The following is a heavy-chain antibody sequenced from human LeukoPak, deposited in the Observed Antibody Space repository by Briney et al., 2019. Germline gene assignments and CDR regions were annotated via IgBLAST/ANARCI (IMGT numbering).Heavy chain of an antibody. CDR2: INSDGSST. J-gene: IGHJ4*02. V-gene: IGHV3-74*01. CDR1: GFTFSSYR. CDR3: ARIGYSNGWYYFDY. D-gene: IGHD6-19*01. Sequence: GGSLRLSCAASGFTFSSYRMHWVRQAPGKGLVWVSRINSDGSSTDYADSVKGRFTISRDNAKNTLYLQMNSLRAEDTAAYYCARIGYSNGWYYFDYWGQGTLVTVSS.